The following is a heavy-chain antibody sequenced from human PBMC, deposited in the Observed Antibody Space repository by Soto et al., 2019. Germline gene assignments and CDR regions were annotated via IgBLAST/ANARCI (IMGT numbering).Heavy chain of an antibody. CDR2: IYPSDFET. CDR3: ARLISGSYGDAFDI. D-gene: IGHD1-26*01. V-gene: IGHV5-51*01. J-gene: IGHJ3*02. CDR1: GYTFTNNW. Sequence: LGESLKISCKASGYTFTNNWIGWVRQMPGKGLEWMGIIYPSDFETRYSPSFQGQVTFSADRSITTAYLQWSSLTASDTAMYYCARLISGSYGDAFDIWGQGTMVTVSS.